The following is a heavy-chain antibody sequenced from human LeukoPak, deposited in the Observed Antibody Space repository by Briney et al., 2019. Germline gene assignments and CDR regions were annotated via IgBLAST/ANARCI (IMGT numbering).Heavy chain of an antibody. CDR1: GFAFNTYS. J-gene: IGHJ4*02. Sequence: GESLRLSCAASGFAFNTYSMNWVRQAPGKGLEWVSFILSSSTYIYYTDSVKGRFTISRDNARKSLYLQMDNLRAEDTGVYYCARDFYDGFALDYWGQGTLVTVSS. CDR3: ARDFYDGFALDY. D-gene: IGHD2/OR15-2a*01. V-gene: IGHV3-21*03. CDR2: ILSSSTYI.